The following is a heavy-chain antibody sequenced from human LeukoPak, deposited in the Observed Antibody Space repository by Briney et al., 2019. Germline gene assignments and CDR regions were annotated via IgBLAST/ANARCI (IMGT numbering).Heavy chain of an antibody. CDR1: GASIRRYY. Sequence: PSETLSLTCTVSGASIRRYYWSWIRQPPGRGLEWIGYLYNSGNTYYKPPHKSRVTISGDTSKNQFPLKLTSVTAADTAVYYCARLGGPAAVYYWGQGTLVTVS. D-gene: IGHD2-2*01. J-gene: IGHJ4*02. CDR3: ARLGGPAAVYY. V-gene: IGHV4-59*01. CDR2: LYNSGNT.